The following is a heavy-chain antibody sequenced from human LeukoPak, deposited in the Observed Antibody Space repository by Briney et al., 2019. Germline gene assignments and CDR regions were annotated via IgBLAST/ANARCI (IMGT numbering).Heavy chain of an antibody. CDR2: IYYSGST. V-gene: IGHV4-59*11. CDR1: GGSISSHY. CDR3: ARALNIYYDFWSGYYSNWFDP. D-gene: IGHD3-3*01. Sequence: SETLSLTCTVSGGSISSHYWSWIRQPPGKGLEWIGYIYYSGSTNYNPSLKSRVTISVDTSKNQFSLKLSSVTAADTAVNYCARALNIYYDFWSGYYSNWFDPWGQGTLVTVSS. J-gene: IGHJ5*02.